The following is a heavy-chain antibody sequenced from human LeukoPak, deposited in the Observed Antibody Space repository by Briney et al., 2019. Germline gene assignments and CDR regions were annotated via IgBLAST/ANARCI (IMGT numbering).Heavy chain of an antibody. J-gene: IGHJ5*02. CDR3: ARAPSTVRRGCWFDP. Sequence: GASVKVSCKASGYTFTSYDINWVRQATGQGLEWMGWMNPNSGNTGYAQKFQGRVTMTRNTSISTAYMELSSLRSEDTAVYYCARAPSTVRRGCWFDPWGQGTLVTVSS. D-gene: IGHD4-17*01. V-gene: IGHV1-8*01. CDR1: GYTFTSYD. CDR2: MNPNSGNT.